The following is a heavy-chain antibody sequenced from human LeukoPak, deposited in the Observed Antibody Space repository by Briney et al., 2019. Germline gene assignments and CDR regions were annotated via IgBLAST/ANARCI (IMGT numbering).Heavy chain of an antibody. Sequence: SETLSLTCTVSGDSINAYYWGWIRQPPGKGLEWIGYIYFSGTTKYNPSLESRVTISVDTSKNRFSLKLSSVTAADTAVYYCARRRAEGGSNGHYNWFDPWGQGTLVTVSS. CDR3: ARRRAEGGSNGHYNWFDP. J-gene: IGHJ5*02. D-gene: IGHD6-13*01. CDR1: GDSINAYY. V-gene: IGHV4-59*08. CDR2: IYFSGTT.